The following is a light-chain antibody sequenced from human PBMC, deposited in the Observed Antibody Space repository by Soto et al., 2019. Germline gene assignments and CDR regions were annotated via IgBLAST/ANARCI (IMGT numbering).Light chain of an antibody. V-gene: IGLV2-23*01. J-gene: IGLJ2*01. CDR3: CSYVGSTTCVV. CDR2: EDI. Sequence: QSALTQPASVSGSPGQSITISCIGTSSDIGSYNLVSWYQQHPGKAPKLMIYEDIKRPSGISNRFSGSKSGNTASLTISGLQSEDEADYYCCSYVGSTTCVVFGGGTKLTVL. CDR1: SSDIGSYNL.